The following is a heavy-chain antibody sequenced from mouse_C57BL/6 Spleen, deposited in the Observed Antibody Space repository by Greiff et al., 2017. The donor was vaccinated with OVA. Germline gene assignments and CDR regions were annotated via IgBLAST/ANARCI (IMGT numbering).Heavy chain of an antibody. CDR1: GYTFTSYW. CDR3: ARRGHWYFDV. Sequence: VQLQQPGAELVRPGTSVKLSCKASGYTFTSYWMHWVKQRPGQGLEWIGVIDPSDSYTNYNQKFKGKATLTVDTSSSTAYMQLSSLTSEDSAVYYCARRGHWYFDVWGTGTTVTVSS. J-gene: IGHJ1*03. D-gene: IGHD3-3*01. CDR2: IDPSDSYT. V-gene: IGHV1-59*01.